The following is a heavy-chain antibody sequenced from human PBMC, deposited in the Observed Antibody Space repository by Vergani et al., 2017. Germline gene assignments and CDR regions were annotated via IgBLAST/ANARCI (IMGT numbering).Heavy chain of an antibody. J-gene: IGHJ6*03. CDR2: IDHTGRP. Sequence: QVQLQQWGGGLLTPSETLSLTCVVNGGSFTSYHWTWIRQSPGAGLEWVGNIDHTGRPDYNPSLKSRLTMSVDKSQNQFSLTLNSVTATDTAIYFCARVNTETNGHLYYYYYRDVWGQGTAVTVS. V-gene: IGHV4-34*01. D-gene: IGHD4-11*01. CDR1: GGSFTSYH. CDR3: ARVNTETNGHLYYYYYRDV.